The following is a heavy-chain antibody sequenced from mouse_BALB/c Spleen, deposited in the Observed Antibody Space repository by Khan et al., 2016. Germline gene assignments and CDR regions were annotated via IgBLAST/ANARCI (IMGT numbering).Heavy chain of an antibody. CDR1: GFNIKDTY. D-gene: IGHD2-4*01. V-gene: IGHV14-3*02. CDR2: IDPANGNT. J-gene: IGHJ3*01. Sequence: VQLKQSGAELVKPGASVKLSCTASGFNIKDTYMHWVKQRPEQGLEWIGRIDPANGNTKYDPKFQGKATITADTSSNTAYLQLSSLTSEDTAVYYCATMITVAYWGQGTLVTVSA. CDR3: ATMITVAY.